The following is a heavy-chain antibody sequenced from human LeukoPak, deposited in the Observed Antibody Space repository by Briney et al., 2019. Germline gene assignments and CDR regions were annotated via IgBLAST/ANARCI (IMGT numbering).Heavy chain of an antibody. V-gene: IGHV3-30*03. CDR3: ATNPDSSGWHYYYYYMDV. J-gene: IGHJ6*03. CDR2: ISYDGSNK. CDR1: GFTFSSYG. Sequence: GGSLRLSCAASGFTFSSYGMHWVRQAPGKGLEWVAVISYDGSNKYYADSVKGRFTISRDNSKNTLYLQMNSLRAEDTAVYYCATNPDSSGWHYYYYYMDVWGKGTTVTVSS. D-gene: IGHD6-19*01.